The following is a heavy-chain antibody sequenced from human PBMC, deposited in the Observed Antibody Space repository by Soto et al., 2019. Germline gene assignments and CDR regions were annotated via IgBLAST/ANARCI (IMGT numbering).Heavy chain of an antibody. V-gene: IGHV3-23*01. CDR3: AKENGYSSSWFEFEY. D-gene: IGHD6-13*01. CDR1: GFTFSSYA. J-gene: IGHJ4*02. CDR2: ISGSGGST. Sequence: EVQLLESGGGLVQPGGSPRLSCAASGFTFSSYAMSWVRQAPGNGLEWVSAISGSGGSTYYADSVKGRFTISRDNSKNTLYLQMNSLRAEDTAVYYCAKENGYSSSWFEFEYWGQGNLVTVSS.